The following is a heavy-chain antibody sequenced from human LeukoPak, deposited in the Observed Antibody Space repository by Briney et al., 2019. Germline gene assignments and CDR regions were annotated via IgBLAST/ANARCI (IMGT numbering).Heavy chain of an antibody. CDR2: IYYSGST. V-gene: IGHV4-39*01. J-gene: IGHJ4*02. CDR1: AGSISSSSYY. Sequence: PSETLSLTCTVSAGSISSSSYYWGWIRQPPGKGLEGIGSIYYSGSTYYNPSLKSRVTISVDTSKNQFSLKLSSVTAADTAVYYCARLTYGGYGDDYWGQGTLVTVSS. CDR3: ARLTYGGYGDDY. D-gene: IGHD5-12*01.